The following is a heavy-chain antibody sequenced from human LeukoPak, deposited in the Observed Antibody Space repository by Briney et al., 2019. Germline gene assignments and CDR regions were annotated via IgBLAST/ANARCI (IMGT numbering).Heavy chain of an antibody. CDR3: AREGRWELPHYYYYGMDV. D-gene: IGHD1-26*01. Sequence: ASAKVSCKASGYTFTSYDINWVRQATGQGLEWMGWMNPNSGNTGYAQKFQGRVTMTRNTSISTAYMELSSLRSEDTAVYYCAREGRWELPHYYYYGMDVWGQGTTVTVSS. CDR1: GYTFTSYD. V-gene: IGHV1-8*01. J-gene: IGHJ6*02. CDR2: MNPNSGNT.